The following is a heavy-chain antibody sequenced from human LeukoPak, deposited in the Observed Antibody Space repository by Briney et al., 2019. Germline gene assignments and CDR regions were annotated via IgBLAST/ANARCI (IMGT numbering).Heavy chain of an antibody. CDR3: ASLLRADMATMDV. D-gene: IGHD5-24*01. J-gene: IGHJ6*02. CDR1: GGSISSYF. V-gene: IGHV4-59*01. Sequence: SETLSLTCTVSGGSISSYFWSWIRQPPGKGLEWIGYIYYSGSNSYNPSLKSRVTMSVDMPKNQFSLKLRSVTAADTAVYFCASLLRADMATMDVRGQGTTVTVSS. CDR2: IYYSGSN.